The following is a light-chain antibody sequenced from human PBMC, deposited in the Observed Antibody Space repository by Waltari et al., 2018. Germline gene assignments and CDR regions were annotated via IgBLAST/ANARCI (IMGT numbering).Light chain of an antibody. J-gene: IGKJ4*01. CDR2: DAS. V-gene: IGKV3-11*01. Sequence: EIVLTQSPAILSFSPGERATLSCRASQSVGTYLAWYQQRPGQSPRLLIYDASNRATGIPARFTGSGSETDFTLTISSPHPEDFAVYYCQQRRNWPLTFGGGTRVQI. CDR1: QSVGTY. CDR3: QQRRNWPLT.